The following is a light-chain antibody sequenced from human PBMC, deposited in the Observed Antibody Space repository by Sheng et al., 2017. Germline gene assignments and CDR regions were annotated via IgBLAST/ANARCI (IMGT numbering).Light chain of an antibody. V-gene: IGKV3-15*01. CDR3: QQYNKWPPLT. CDR1: QSVDSS. J-gene: IGKJ4*01. CDR2: GAS. Sequence: EIVLTQSPATLSLSPGERATLSCRASQSVDSSLAWYQQKPGQAPRLLIYGASTRAAGIPARFSGSGSGTEFTLTITSLQPEDFAVYYCQQYNKWPPLTFGGGTKVVMK.